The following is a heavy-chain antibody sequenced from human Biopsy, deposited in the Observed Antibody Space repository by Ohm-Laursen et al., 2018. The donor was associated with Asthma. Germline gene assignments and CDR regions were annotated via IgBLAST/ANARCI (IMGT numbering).Heavy chain of an antibody. CDR1: GYSLTDLS. CDR3: ASDFPKDYVRYNFQF. D-gene: IGHD4-17*01. CDR2: HDHEEGGT. Sequence: ASVKVSCKVSGYSLTDLSMHWVRQAPGQGLEWMGGHDHEEGGTVNARRFQGRVTMTEDTSTDTAYMELGSLSSDDTAVYYCASDFPKDYVRYNFQFWGQGTLVTVSS. J-gene: IGHJ4*02. V-gene: IGHV1-24*01.